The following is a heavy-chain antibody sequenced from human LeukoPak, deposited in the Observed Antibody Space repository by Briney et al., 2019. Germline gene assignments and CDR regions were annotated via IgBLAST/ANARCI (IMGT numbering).Heavy chain of an antibody. J-gene: IGHJ6*03. Sequence: TGESLRLSCAASGFTFSSYSMNWVRQAPGKGLEWVSSISSSSSYIYYADSVKGRFTISRDNAKNSLYLQMNSLRAEDTAVYYCARVAEDSSSWYHYYYMDVWGKGTTVTVSS. CDR3: ARVAEDSSSWYHYYYMDV. D-gene: IGHD6-13*01. V-gene: IGHV3-21*01. CDR1: GFTFSSYS. CDR2: ISSSSSYI.